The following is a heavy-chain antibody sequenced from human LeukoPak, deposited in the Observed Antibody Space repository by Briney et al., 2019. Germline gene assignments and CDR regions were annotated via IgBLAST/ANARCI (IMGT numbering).Heavy chain of an antibody. Sequence: GGSLRLSCAASGFPFSSYGMHWIRQAPGKGLEWVAAISHDEGNKYYADSVKGRFTISRDNSKNSLYLQLNSLGGEDTAMYYCARDLGGGTFDYWGQGTLVTVFS. CDR3: ARDLGGGTFDY. D-gene: IGHD4-23*01. CDR1: GFPFSSYG. V-gene: IGHV3-30*03. J-gene: IGHJ4*02. CDR2: ISHDEGNK.